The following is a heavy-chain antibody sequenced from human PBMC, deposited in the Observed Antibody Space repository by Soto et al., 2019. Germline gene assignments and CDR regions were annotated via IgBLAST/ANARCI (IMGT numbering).Heavy chain of an antibody. Sequence: QVQLVQSGAEVKKPGASVKVSCKPSGYPFTSYHVNWVRQAPGQGLEGMGWMNPDSGSTDYALKFQGRLTMTRNTSMSTAYLALRSLTAADTAIYYCARGRFISTGYDSGWYIAHWGQGTQVIVSS. J-gene: IGHJ5*02. CDR2: MNPDSGST. V-gene: IGHV1-8*01. CDR3: ARGRFISTGYDSGWYIAH. CDR1: GYPFTSYH. D-gene: IGHD6-19*01.